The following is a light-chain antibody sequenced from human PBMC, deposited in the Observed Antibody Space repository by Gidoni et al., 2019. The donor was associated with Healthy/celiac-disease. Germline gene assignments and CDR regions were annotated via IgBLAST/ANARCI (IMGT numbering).Light chain of an antibody. CDR3: QVWDSSSDQGV. CDR1: NIGSKS. J-gene: IGLJ1*01. V-gene: IGLV3-21*02. Sequence: SYVLTQPPSVSVAPGQTARLTCGGNNIGSKSVHWYQQKPGQAPVLVVYDDNDRPSGIPERFSGSNSGNTATLTISRVEAGDEADYYCQVWDSSSDQGVFGTGTKVTVL. CDR2: DDN.